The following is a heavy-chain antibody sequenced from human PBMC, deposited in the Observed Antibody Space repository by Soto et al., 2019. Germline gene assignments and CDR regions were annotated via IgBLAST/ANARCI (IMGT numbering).Heavy chain of an antibody. CDR2: INHSGST. CDR3: ASFSGDIVVVPAALKIPV. J-gene: IGHJ4*02. CDR1: GGSFIGYY. D-gene: IGHD2-2*01. Sequence: PSETLSLTCAVYGGSFIGYYWSWILQPPWKGLEWIGEINHSGSTNYNPSLKSRVTISVDTSKNQFSLKLGSVTAADTAVYYCASFSGDIVVVPAALKIPVWGQGTLVTVSS. V-gene: IGHV4-34*01.